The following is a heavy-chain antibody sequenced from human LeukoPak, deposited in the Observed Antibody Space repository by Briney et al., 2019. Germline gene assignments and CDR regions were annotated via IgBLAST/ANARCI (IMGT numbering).Heavy chain of an antibody. Sequence: GGSLRLSCAASGFTFSSYAMSWVRQAPGKGLEWVSAISGSGGSTYYADSVKGRFTISRDNSKNTLYLQMNSLRAEDTAVYYCAKDFLEMATMNAVYRYFDYWGQGTLVTVSS. CDR1: GFTFSSYA. D-gene: IGHD5-24*01. CDR3: AKDFLEMATMNAVYRYFDY. V-gene: IGHV3-23*01. J-gene: IGHJ4*02. CDR2: ISGSGGST.